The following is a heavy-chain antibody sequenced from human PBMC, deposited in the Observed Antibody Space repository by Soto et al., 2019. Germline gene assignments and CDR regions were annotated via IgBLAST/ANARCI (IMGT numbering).Heavy chain of an antibody. D-gene: IGHD5-18*01. Sequence: SVKVSCKASGGTFSSYAISWVRQAPGQGLEWMGGIIPIFGTANYAQKFQGRVTITADESTSTAYMELSSLRSEDTAVYYCARDFRIQPPYHGMDVWRQGTTVTVSS. CDR2: IIPIFGTA. CDR3: ARDFRIQPPYHGMDV. CDR1: GGTFSSYA. J-gene: IGHJ6*02. V-gene: IGHV1-69*13.